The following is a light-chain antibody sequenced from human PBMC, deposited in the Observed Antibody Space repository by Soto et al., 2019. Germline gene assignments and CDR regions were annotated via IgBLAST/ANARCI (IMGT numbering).Light chain of an antibody. J-gene: IGKJ1*01. CDR3: QQYVSPPWT. CDR1: QSLSKTY. Sequence: EIVLTQSPGTLSSSPGERATLSCRASQSLSKTYLAWYQKKPGQAPRLLIDGASNRATGTPDRFSGSGSGTDFTLTISRLEPEDFAVSYCQQYVSPPWTFGQGTKVEIK. V-gene: IGKV3-20*01. CDR2: GAS.